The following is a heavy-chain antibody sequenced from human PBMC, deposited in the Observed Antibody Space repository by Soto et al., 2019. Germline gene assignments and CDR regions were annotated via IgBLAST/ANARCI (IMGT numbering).Heavy chain of an antibody. CDR3: ARGDWFDS. J-gene: IGHJ5*01. CDR2: INHNGNT. Sequence: SETLSLTCAVYNGSFSGYFWSWIRQLPGKGLEWIGEINHNGNTNYNPSLKRRVTISADTSKNQFSRKMTSVTAAEKAVYNCARGDWFDSWRQGNRVTVPA. CDR1: NGSFSGYF. V-gene: IGHV4-34*01.